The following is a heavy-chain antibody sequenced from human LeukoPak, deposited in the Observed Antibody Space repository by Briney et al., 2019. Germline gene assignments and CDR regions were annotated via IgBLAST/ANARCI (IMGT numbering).Heavy chain of an antibody. CDR3: ARDQNAGYDFWSGYYTAGGDY. D-gene: IGHD3-3*01. V-gene: IGHV1-8*01. CDR2: MNPNSGNT. Sequence: ASVKVSCKASGYTFTSYDINWVRQATGQGLEWMGWMNPNSGNTGYAQKFQGRVTMTRDTSISTAYMELSRLRSDDTAVYYCARDQNAGYDFWSGYYTAGGDYWGQGTLVTVSS. J-gene: IGHJ4*02. CDR1: GYTFTSYD.